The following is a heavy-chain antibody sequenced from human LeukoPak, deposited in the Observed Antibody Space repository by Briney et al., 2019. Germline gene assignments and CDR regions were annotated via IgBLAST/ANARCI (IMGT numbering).Heavy chain of an antibody. CDR3: AKDPWETATVPTYFDY. D-gene: IGHD5-24*01. CDR1: GFIFSSYG. V-gene: IGHV3-30*02. Sequence: GGSLRLSCAASGFIFSSYGVHWVRQAPRKGLEWVAFIRYDGNNEYYADSVKGRFTISRDNSKNTLYLQMNSLRGEDTAVYYCAKDPWETATVPTYFDYWGQGTLVTVSS. CDR2: IRYDGNNE. J-gene: IGHJ4*02.